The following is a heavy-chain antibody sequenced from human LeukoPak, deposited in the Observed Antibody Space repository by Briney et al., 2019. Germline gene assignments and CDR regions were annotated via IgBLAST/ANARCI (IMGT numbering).Heavy chain of an antibody. J-gene: IGHJ5*02. D-gene: IGHD1-26*01. CDR1: VGSLSSGGYC. V-gene: IGHV4-30-2*01. CDR2: IYHSGST. Sequence: SQTLSLTCAVSVGSLSSGGYCGSWIRQPPVKGLEWVGFIYHSGSTYYNPSLKSRVTISVDRSKNQFSLKLSSVTAADTAVYYCARVGRNWFDPWGQGTLVTVSS. CDR3: ARVGRNWFDP.